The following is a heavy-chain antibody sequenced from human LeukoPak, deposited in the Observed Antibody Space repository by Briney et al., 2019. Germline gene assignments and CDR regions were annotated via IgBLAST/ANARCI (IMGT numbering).Heavy chain of an antibody. D-gene: IGHD2-2*01. V-gene: IGHV1-69*04. CDR2: IIPILGIA. CDR3: ARGADIVVIPAASNWFDP. J-gene: IGHJ5*02. Sequence: SVKVSCKASGGTFSSYAISWVRQAPGQGLEWMGRIIPILGIANYAQKFQGRVTITADKSTSTAYMELSSLRSEDTAVYYCARGADIVVIPAASNWFDPWGQGTLVTVSS. CDR1: GGTFSSYA.